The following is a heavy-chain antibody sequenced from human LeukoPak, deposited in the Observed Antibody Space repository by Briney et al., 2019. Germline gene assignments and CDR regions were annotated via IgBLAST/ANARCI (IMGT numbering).Heavy chain of an antibody. J-gene: IGHJ4*02. D-gene: IGHD3-10*01. CDR1: GYTFTSYG. CDR3: ARDRSVRGQIDY. Sequence: ASVTVSCKASGYTFTSYGIIWVRQAPAQGLEWMGWIYAYYGDTNYEHNPQDRVTMTTDTSTSTGYMELTTLRSDDTAVYYCARDRSVRGQIDYWGQGTLVTVSS. CDR2: IYAYYGDT. V-gene: IGHV1-18*01.